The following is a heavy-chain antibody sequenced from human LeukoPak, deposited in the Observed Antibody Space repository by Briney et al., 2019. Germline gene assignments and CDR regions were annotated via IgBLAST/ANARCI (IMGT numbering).Heavy chain of an antibody. CDR1: GGSISSYY. CDR2: IYYSGSS. Sequence: PSETLSLTCTVSGGSISSYYWGWIRQPPGKGLEWIGYIYYSGSSNYNPSLKSRVTISVDTSKNQFSLKLSSVTAADTAVYYCARGGWDYDILTGYYRRYFDYWGQGTLVTVSS. J-gene: IGHJ4*02. CDR3: ARGGWDYDILTGYYRRYFDY. V-gene: IGHV4-59*13. D-gene: IGHD3-9*01.